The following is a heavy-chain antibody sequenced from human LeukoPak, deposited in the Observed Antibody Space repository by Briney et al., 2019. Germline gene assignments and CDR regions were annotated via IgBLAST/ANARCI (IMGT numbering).Heavy chain of an antibody. Sequence: PGGYLRLSCAASGLIFSTYAMHWVRQAPGKGLEWVSGISADGSGTHYADSVKGRFTISRDNSHNVVYLQMNSLRAEDTAVYHCAKDIPGLGSSYILGAFQIWGQGTMVSVSS. CDR1: GLIFSTYA. CDR2: ISADGSGT. D-gene: IGHD1-1*01. CDR3: AKDIPGLGSSYILGAFQI. J-gene: IGHJ3*02. V-gene: IGHV3-23*01.